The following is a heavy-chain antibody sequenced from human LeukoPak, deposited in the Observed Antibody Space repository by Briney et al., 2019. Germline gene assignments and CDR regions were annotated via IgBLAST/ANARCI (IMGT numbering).Heavy chain of an antibody. CDR1: GYTFTGYY. D-gene: IGHD1-26*01. CDR3: ARVFDSGSYHNYIDY. V-gene: IGHV1-2*02. J-gene: IGHJ4*02. CDR2: INPISGGT. Sequence: ASVKVSCKASGYTFTGYYMHWVRQAPGQGLEWMGWINPISGGTNYAQKFQGRVTMTRNTSISTAYMELSSLRSEDTAVYYCARVFDSGSYHNYIDYWGQGTLVTVSS.